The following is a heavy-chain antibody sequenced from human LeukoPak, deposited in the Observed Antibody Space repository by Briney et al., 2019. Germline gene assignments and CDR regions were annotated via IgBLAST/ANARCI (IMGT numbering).Heavy chain of an antibody. CDR2: IYYSGST. CDR1: GGSISSYY. J-gene: IGHJ6*03. Sequence: SETLSLTCTVSGGSISSYYWSWIRQPPGKGLEWIGYIYYSGSTNYNPSLKSRVTISVDTSKNQFSLKLSSVTAADTAVYYCAGTLRFLEWSYYYYYMDVWGKGTTVTVSS. CDR3: AGTLRFLEWSYYYYYMDV. V-gene: IGHV4-59*08. D-gene: IGHD3-3*01.